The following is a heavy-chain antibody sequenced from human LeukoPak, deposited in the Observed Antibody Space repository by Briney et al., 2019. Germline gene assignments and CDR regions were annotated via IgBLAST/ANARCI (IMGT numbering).Heavy chain of an antibody. J-gene: IGHJ4*02. V-gene: IGHV1-18*01. CDR2: ISAYNGDT. Sequence: ASVKVSCKASGYRFSRFGINWMRQAPGQGLEWMGWISAYNGDTNYAQNLQGRVTMTTDTSTSTAYMDLRSLRSDDTAVYYCARGGYYGSGSFPDYWGQGTLVTVSS. D-gene: IGHD3-10*01. CDR1: GYRFSRFG. CDR3: ARGGYYGSGSFPDY.